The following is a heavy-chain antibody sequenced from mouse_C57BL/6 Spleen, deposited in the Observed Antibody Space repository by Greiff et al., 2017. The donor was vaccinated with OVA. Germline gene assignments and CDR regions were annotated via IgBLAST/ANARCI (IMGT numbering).Heavy chain of an antibody. V-gene: IGHV1-15*01. J-gene: IGHJ4*01. Sequence: QVQLQQSGAELVRPGASVTLSCKASGYTFTDYEMHWVKQTPVHGLEWIGAIDPETGGTAYNQKFKGKAILTADKSSSTAYMELRSLTSEDSAVYYCTRRKVLYYAMDYWGQGTSVTVSS. CDR2: IDPETGGT. CDR3: TRRKVLYYAMDY. CDR1: GYTFTDYE. D-gene: IGHD1-3*01.